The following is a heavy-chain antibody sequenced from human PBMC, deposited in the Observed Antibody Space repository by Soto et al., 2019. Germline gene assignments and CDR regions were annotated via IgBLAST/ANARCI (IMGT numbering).Heavy chain of an antibody. Sequence: SETLSLTCAVHGYSFSGYYWSWIRQSPGKGLEWIGEIDHSGSANYNPSLTSRVSMSVDTSSQQVSLKLSSVTAADTAVYYCARRIAMIVVVFDSWGQGTLVTVSS. CDR3: ARRIAMIVVVFDS. CDR1: GYSFSGYY. V-gene: IGHV4-34*01. J-gene: IGHJ4*02. CDR2: IDHSGSA. D-gene: IGHD3-22*01.